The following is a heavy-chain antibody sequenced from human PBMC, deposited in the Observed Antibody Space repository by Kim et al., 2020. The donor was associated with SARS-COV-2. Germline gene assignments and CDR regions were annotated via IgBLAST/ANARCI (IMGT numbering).Heavy chain of an antibody. CDR3: ARSGNLIAARGAFDI. V-gene: IGHV4-34*01. CDR1: GGSFSGYY. D-gene: IGHD6-6*01. J-gene: IGHJ3*02. Sequence: SETLSLTCAVYGGSFSGYYWSWIRQPPGKGLEWIGEINHSGSTNYNPSLKSRVTISVDTSKNQFSLKLSSVTAADTAVYYCARSGNLIAARGAFDIWGQGTMVTVSS. CDR2: INHSGST.